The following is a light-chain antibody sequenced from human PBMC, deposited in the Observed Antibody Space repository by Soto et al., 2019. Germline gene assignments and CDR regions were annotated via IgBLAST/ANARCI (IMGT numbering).Light chain of an antibody. CDR3: QQYNSYSRT. CDR2: DAS. V-gene: IGKV1-5*01. J-gene: IGKJ1*01. CDR1: QSISSY. Sequence: DIQMTQSPSSLSASVGDRVTITCRASQSISSYLNWYQQKPGKAPKLLIYDASSLESGVPSRFSGSGSRTEFTLTLSSLQPDDFATYYCQQYNSYSRTVGQGTKM.